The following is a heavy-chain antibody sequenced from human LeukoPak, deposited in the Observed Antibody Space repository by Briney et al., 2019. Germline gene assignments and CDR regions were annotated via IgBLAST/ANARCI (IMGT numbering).Heavy chain of an antibody. CDR1: RFTFSSYA. D-gene: IGHD6-13*01. Sequence: GGSLRLSCAASRFTFSSYAMSWVRQAPGKGLEWVSAISGSGGSTYYADSVKGRFTISRDNSKNTLYLQMNSLRAVDTAVYYCAKDVDGYSSSSGDYWGQGTLVTVSS. V-gene: IGHV3-23*01. CDR2: ISGSGGST. J-gene: IGHJ4*02. CDR3: AKDVDGYSSSSGDY.